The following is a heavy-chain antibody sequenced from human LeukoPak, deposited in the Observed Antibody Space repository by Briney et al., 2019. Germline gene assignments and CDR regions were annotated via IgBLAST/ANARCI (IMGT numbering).Heavy chain of an antibody. CDR3: ARRWVYDKRAFDA. D-gene: IGHD3-16*01. V-gene: IGHV4-59*08. Sequence: SSETLSLTCTVSGGSISSYYWSWIRQPPGKGLEWIGYIYYTGTTDSNPPLKSRVTISLDTSKNQFSLNLSSVTAADTAVYYCARRWVYDKRAFDAWGQGTMVTVSS. CDR1: GGSISSYY. CDR2: IYYTGTT. J-gene: IGHJ3*01.